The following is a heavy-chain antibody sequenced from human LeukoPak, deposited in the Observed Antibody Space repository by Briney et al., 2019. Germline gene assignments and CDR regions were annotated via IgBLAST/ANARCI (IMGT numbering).Heavy chain of an antibody. D-gene: IGHD3-10*01. J-gene: IGHJ5*02. V-gene: IGHV4-39*07. CDR3: ARGGYYGSGNDFRFDP. Sequence: SETLSLTCIVSGDSINTNTYYWGWIRQPPGKGLEWIGSIYYTGSTYYNPSLKSRVTISVDTSRNQFSLKLRSVNAADTAVYYCARGGYYGSGNDFRFDPWGQGTLVTVSS. CDR2: IYYTGST. CDR1: GDSINTNTYY.